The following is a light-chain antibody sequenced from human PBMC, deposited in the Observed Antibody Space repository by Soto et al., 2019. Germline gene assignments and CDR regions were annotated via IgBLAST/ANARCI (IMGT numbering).Light chain of an antibody. CDR2: GAS. J-gene: IGKJ1*01. CDR3: QQYGSSPT. CDR1: QSVSSN. Sequence: ETVLTQSPGTLSFSPGERATLSCRASQSVSSNLAWYQQKPGQAPRLLIYGASSRATGIPDRFSGSGSGTVFTLTISRLDPEYVAVYYCQQYGSSPTLGQGTKVDI. V-gene: IGKV3-20*01.